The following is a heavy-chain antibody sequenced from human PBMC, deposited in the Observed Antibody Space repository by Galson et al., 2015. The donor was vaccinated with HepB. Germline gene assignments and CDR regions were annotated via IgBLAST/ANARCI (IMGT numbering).Heavy chain of an antibody. V-gene: IGHV3-30*04. CDR3: ARDGLFGELLEGFDY. J-gene: IGHJ4*02. CDR1: GFTFSSYA. Sequence: SLRLSCAASGFTFSSYAMHWVRQAPGKGLEWVAVISYDGSNKYYADSVKGRFTISRDNSKNTLYLQMNSLRAEDTAVYYCARDGLFGELLEGFDYWGQGTLVTVSS. CDR2: ISYDGSNK. D-gene: IGHD3-10*02.